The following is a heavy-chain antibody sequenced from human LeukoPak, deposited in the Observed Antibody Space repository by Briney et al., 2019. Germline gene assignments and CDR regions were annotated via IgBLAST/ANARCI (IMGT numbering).Heavy chain of an antibody. CDR1: GYSFTTYW. CDR2: IYPDDSDT. J-gene: IGHJ4*02. CDR3: ARVFDILTGYYIRAFDY. V-gene: IGHV5-51*01. D-gene: IGHD3-9*01. Sequence: GESLKISCKGSGYSFTTYWIARVRQMPGKGLEWMGIIYPDDSDTRYSPSFEGQVTISADKSISTAYLQWSSLKASDTAMYYCARVFDILTGYYIRAFDYWGQGTLVTVSS.